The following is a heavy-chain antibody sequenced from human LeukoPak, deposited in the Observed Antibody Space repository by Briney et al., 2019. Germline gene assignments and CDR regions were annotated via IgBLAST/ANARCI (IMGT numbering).Heavy chain of an antibody. V-gene: IGHV4-39*07. CDR2: IYYSGST. CDR3: ARVNRENYASSGYQVDY. Sequence: PSDTLSLTCTVSGGSISSSSYYWGWIRQPPGKGLEWIGSIYYSGSTYYNPSLKSRVTISVDTSKNQFSLKLSSVTAADTAVYYCARVNRENYASSGYQVDYWGQGTLVTVSS. D-gene: IGHD3-22*01. CDR1: GGSISSSSYY. J-gene: IGHJ4*02.